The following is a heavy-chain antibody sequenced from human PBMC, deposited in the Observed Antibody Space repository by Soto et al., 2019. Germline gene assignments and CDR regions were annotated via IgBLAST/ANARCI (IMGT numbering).Heavy chain of an antibody. CDR1: GCSISSSSYY. Sequence: SETLSLTCTVSGCSISSSSYYWGWIRQPPGKGLEWIGSFSYGGSTYYNPSLKSRGTISVDTSKSQFSLKLSSVTAADTAVYYCARAITMVRESENWFDPWGQGTLVTVSS. J-gene: IGHJ5*02. D-gene: IGHD3-10*01. V-gene: IGHV4-39*07. CDR2: FSYGGST. CDR3: ARAITMVRESENWFDP.